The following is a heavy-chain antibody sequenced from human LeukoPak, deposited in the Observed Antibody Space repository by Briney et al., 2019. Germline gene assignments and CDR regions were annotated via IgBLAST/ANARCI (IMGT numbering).Heavy chain of an antibody. D-gene: IGHD3-22*01. CDR3: TTKYYYDSSGYNNFDY. CDR2: IKRETDGGTT. Sequence: GGSLRLSCAASGFTFSNAWMSWVRQAPGKGREWVGRIKRETDGGTTDYAAPVKGRFTISRDDSKSTLYLQMNSLKTDDTAVYYCTTKYYYDSSGYNNFDYWGQGTLVTVSS. J-gene: IGHJ4*02. CDR1: GFTFSNAW. V-gene: IGHV3-15*01.